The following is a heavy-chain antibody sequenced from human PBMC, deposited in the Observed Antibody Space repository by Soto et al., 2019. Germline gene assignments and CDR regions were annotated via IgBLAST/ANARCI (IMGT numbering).Heavy chain of an antibody. Sequence: ETLSLSCAASGFTFSSYWMHWVRQAPGKGLVWVSRINNDGSSTSYADSVKGRFTISRDNAKNTLYLQMNSLRVEDTAVYYCARPLMVRGVIIGAFDIWGQGTMVTVSS. D-gene: IGHD3-10*01. CDR1: GFTFSSYW. CDR3: ARPLMVRGVIIGAFDI. J-gene: IGHJ3*02. V-gene: IGHV3-74*01. CDR2: INNDGSST.